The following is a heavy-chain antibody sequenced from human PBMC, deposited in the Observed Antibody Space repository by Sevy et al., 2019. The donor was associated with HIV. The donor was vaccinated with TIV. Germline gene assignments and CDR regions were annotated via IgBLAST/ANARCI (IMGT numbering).Heavy chain of an antibody. Sequence: SETLSLTCTVSGGSISRDYLSWIRQPPGKGLEYIGSIHNTGNINYNPSLKSRVAISINTSKNQFSLKLSSVTAADTAVYYCATDVSIAWFFSWGQGTLVTVSS. J-gene: IGHJ5*02. D-gene: IGHD6-19*01. V-gene: IGHV4-59*01. CDR2: IHNTGNI. CDR1: GGSISRDY. CDR3: ATDVSIAWFFS.